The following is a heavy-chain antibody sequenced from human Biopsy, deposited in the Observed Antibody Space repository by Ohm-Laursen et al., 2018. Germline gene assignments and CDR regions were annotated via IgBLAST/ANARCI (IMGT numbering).Heavy chain of an antibody. Sequence: GTLSLTCTVSGVSITAYYWSWIRQPPGKGLEWIGYISDTGTTNYNPSLRGRVAMSVDTSKNQFSLQLTSVTAADTAMFFCARLFRLDDYWNDDPPDGFDVWGQGTMVTVSS. D-gene: IGHD3-3*01. J-gene: IGHJ3*01. V-gene: IGHV4-59*01. CDR2: ISDTGTT. CDR3: ARLFRLDDYWNDDPPDGFDV. CDR1: GVSITAYY.